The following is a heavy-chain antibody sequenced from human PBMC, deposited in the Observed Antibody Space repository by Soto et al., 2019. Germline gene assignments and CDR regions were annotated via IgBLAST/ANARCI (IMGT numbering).Heavy chain of an antibody. J-gene: IGHJ6*04. CDR1: GGTFSSYA. CDR3: ARSQGSSTSLEIYYYYYYGMDV. Sequence: QVQLVQSGAEVKKPGSSVKVSCKASGGTFSSYAISWVRQAPGQGLEWMGGVIPISGTANDAQTFQGRVTITADESTSTAYMELSSLRSEATAVYYCARSQGSSTSLEIYYYYYYGMDVWGSGNTVTVSS. CDR2: VIPISGTA. D-gene: IGHD2-2*01. V-gene: IGHV1-69*01.